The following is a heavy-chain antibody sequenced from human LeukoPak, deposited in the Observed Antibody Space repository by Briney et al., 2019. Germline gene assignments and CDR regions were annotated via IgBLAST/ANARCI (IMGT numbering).Heavy chain of an antibody. Sequence: SETLSLTCTVSGGSISSYYWSWIRQPPGKGLEWIGYIYYSGSTNYNPSLKSRVTISVDTSKNQFSLRLSSVTAADTAVYYCARQAVPPYYYYMDVWGKGTTVTVSS. CDR3: ARQAVPPYYYYMDV. CDR1: GGSISSYY. D-gene: IGHD2-2*01. CDR2: IYYSGST. J-gene: IGHJ6*03. V-gene: IGHV4-59*08.